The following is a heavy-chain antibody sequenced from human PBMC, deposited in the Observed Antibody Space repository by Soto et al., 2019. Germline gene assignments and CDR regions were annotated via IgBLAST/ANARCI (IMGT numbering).Heavy chain of an antibody. J-gene: IGHJ4*02. Sequence: QVQPVESGGGVVQPGRSLRLSCAASGFTFSTYGMHWVRQAPGKGLEWVAVISHDGRNKFYAGSVKGRFTISRDNSKNTLYLQMNSLTPEDTAVYYCARGTGYSGYENFVYWGQGTLVTVSS. D-gene: IGHD5-12*01. CDR2: ISHDGRNK. CDR3: ARGTGYSGYENFVY. CDR1: GFTFSTYG. V-gene: IGHV3-30*04.